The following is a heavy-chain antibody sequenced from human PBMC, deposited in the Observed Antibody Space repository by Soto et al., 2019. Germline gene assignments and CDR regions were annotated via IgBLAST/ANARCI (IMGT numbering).Heavy chain of an antibody. CDR3: ARPEFCSSTSCYAYAFDI. V-gene: IGHV1-69*02. Sequence: SVKVSCKASGGTFSSYTISWVRQAPGQGLEWMGRIIPILGIANYAQKFQGRVTITADKSTSTAYMELSSLRSEDTAVYYCARPEFCSSTSCYAYAFDICGQGTMVTVSS. D-gene: IGHD2-2*01. J-gene: IGHJ3*02. CDR2: IIPILGIA. CDR1: GGTFSSYT.